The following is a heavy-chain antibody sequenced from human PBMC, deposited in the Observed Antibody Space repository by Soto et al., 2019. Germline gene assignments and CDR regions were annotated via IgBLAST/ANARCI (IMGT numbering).Heavy chain of an antibody. CDR2: INHSGSA. CDR1: GGSFSGYY. D-gene: IGHD6-13*01. Sequence: PSETLSLTCAVYGGSFSGYYWGGIRQPPGKGLEWIGEINHSGSANYNPALKSRVTMSVDTSKNQFSRKRRSVTAADTAVYYCASRRVWSSRWFRPQYSFYGMEVWGQAATVTGSS. J-gene: IGHJ6*02. CDR3: ASRRVWSSRWFRPQYSFYGMEV. V-gene: IGHV4-34*01.